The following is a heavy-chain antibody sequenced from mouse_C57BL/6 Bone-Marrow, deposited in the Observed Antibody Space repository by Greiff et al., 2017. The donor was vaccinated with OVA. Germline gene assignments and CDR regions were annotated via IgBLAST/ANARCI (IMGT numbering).Heavy chain of an antibody. CDR1: GYTFTSYW. J-gene: IGHJ1*03. CDR3: ERPITTVVATDGYCDV. V-gene: IGHV1-61*01. Sequence: QVQLQQPGAELVRPGSSVKLSCKASGYTFTSYWMDWVKQRPGQGLEWIGNIYPSDSETHYNQKFKDKATLTVDKSSSTAYMQRSSLTSEDSAVYYCERPITTVVATDGYCDVWGTGTTVPVSA. D-gene: IGHD1-1*01. CDR2: IYPSDSET.